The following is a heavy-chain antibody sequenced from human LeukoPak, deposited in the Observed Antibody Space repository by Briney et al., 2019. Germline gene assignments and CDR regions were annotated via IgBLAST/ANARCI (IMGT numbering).Heavy chain of an antibody. CDR1: GGSISSYY. CDR3: AGQLATSYYYYYYMDV. CDR2: IYTSGST. Sequence: PSETLSLTCTVSGGSISSYYWSWIRQPPGKGLEWIGYIYTSGSTNYNPSLKSRVTISVDTSKNQFSLKLSSVTAADTAVYYCAGQLATSYYYYYYMDVWGKGTTVTVSS. D-gene: IGHD5-24*01. J-gene: IGHJ6*03. V-gene: IGHV4-4*09.